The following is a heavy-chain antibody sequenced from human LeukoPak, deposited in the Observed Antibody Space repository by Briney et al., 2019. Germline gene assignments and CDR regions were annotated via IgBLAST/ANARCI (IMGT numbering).Heavy chain of an antibody. CDR3: AKDGGSSSSWFPNFDY. J-gene: IGHJ4*02. D-gene: IGHD6-13*01. V-gene: IGHV3-15*01. Sequence: GGSLRLSCAASGFTFSNAWMSWVRQAPGKGLEWVGRIKSKTDGGTTDYAAPVKGRFTISRDDSKNTLYLQMNSLKTEDTAVYYCAKDGGSSSSWFPNFDYWGQGTLVTVSS. CDR1: GFTFSNAW. CDR2: IKSKTDGGTT.